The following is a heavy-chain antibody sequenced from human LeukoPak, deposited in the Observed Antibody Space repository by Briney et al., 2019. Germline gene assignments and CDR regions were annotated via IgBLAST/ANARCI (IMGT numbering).Heavy chain of an antibody. D-gene: IGHD3-9*01. J-gene: IGHJ4*02. CDR3: ARDLDWILFDY. Sequence: SETLSLTCTVSGGSISSYYWSWIRQPPGKGLEWIGYVYYSGSTNYNPSLKSRVTISVDTSKNQFSLKLSSVTAEDTAVYYCARDLDWILFDYWGQGTLVTVSS. V-gene: IGHV4-59*01. CDR1: GGSISSYY. CDR2: VYYSGST.